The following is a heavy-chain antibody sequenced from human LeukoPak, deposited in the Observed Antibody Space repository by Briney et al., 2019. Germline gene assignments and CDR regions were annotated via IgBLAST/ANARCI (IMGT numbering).Heavy chain of an antibody. CDR3: ARAYYDILTGYYGAYYFDY. J-gene: IGHJ4*02. D-gene: IGHD3-9*01. V-gene: IGHV1-69*01. Sequence: GSSVKVSCKASGGTFSSYAISWVRQAPGQGLEWMGGIIPIFGIANYAQKFQGRVTITADESTSTAYMELSSLRSEDTAVYYCARAYYDILTGYYGAYYFDYWGQGTLVTVSS. CDR2: IIPIFGIA. CDR1: GGTFSSYA.